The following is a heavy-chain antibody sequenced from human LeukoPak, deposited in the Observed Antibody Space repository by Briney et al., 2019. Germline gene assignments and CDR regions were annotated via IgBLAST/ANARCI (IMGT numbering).Heavy chain of an antibody. CDR3: AELGITMIGGV. Sequence: GGSLRLSCAASGFTLSSYSMNWVRQAPGKGLEWVSYISSSGSTIYYADSVKGRFTISRDNAKNSLYLQMNSLRAEDTAVYYCAELGITMIGGVWGKGTTVTISS. J-gene: IGHJ6*04. V-gene: IGHV3-48*04. CDR1: GFTLSSYS. D-gene: IGHD3-10*02. CDR2: ISSSGSTI.